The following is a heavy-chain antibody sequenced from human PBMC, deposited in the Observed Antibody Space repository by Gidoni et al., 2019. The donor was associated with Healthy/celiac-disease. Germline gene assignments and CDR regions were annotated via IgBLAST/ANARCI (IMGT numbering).Heavy chain of an antibody. V-gene: IGHV3-30*18. CDR1: GFPFGSYG. CDR2: ISYDGSNK. CDR3: AKELLEYQLLYWFDP. D-gene: IGHD2-2*01. Sequence: QVQLVESGGGVVQPGGSLELSCAASGFPFGSYGMHWVRQAPGKGLEWVAVISYDGSNKYYADSVKGRFTISRDNSKNTLYLQMNSLRAEDTAVYYCAKELLEYQLLYWFDPWGQGTLVTVSS. J-gene: IGHJ5*02.